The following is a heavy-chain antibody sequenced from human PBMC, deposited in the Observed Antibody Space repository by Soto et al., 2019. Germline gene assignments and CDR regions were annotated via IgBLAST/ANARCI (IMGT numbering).Heavy chain of an antibody. D-gene: IGHD1-1*01. V-gene: IGHV3-15*01. CDR1: GFILSDVW. J-gene: IGHJ4*02. Sequence: GGSLRLSCAASGFILSDVWMSWVRQAPGAGLEWVGRIKGKTEGGTTDYAAPVKGRFTISRDASKKTLYLQMNSLKTEDTAVYYCTTDPHSTGTKYWGQGTLVTVS. CDR2: IKGKTEGGTT. CDR3: TTDPHSTGTKY.